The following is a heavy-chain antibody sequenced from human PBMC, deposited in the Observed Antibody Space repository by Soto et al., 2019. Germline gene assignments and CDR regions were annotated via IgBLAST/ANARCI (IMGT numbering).Heavy chain of an antibody. V-gene: IGHV4-31*03. Sequence: QVQLQESGPGLAKPSQTVSLTCTVSGASLTSGDYYWTWIRQVPGKDLEWIGSIFHTGTTFYTPSLKSRCLMSIDTSDNYFSLNLNSVTAADTAVYYCARGLGYDSNGRFLAAFDIWGHGTLVTVSA. CDR3: ARGLGYDSNGRFLAAFDI. CDR2: IFHTGTT. CDR1: GASLTSGDYY. D-gene: IGHD3-22*01. J-gene: IGHJ3*02.